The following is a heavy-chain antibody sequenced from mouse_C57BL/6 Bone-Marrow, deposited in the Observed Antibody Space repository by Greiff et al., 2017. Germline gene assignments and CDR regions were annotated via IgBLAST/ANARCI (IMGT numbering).Heavy chain of an antibody. V-gene: IGHV7-3*01. J-gene: IGHJ2*01. CDR1: GFTFTDYY. CDR3: ARYDANWDYFDY. CDR2: IRNKANGYTT. D-gene: IGHD4-1*01. Sequence: EVKVVESGGGLVQPGGSLSLSCAASGFTFTDYYMSWVRQPPGKALEWLGFIRNKANGYTTEYSASVKGRFTISRDNSQSILYLQMNALRAEDSATYYCARYDANWDYFDYWGQGTTLTVSS.